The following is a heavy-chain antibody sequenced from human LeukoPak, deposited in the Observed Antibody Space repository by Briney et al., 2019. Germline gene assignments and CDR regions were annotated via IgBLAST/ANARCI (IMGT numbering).Heavy chain of an antibody. J-gene: IGHJ4*02. D-gene: IGHD2-2*01. CDR3: AKVHQGIGLDY. Sequence: PGGSLRLSCAASGFSSCSYAVSWVCQAPGRGLEWVSGISDGGSRTYYADSVKGRFTISRDDSKNTLYLQMNSLRAEDTAVYYCAKVHQGIGLDYWGQGTLVTVSS. CDR2: ISDGGSRT. V-gene: IGHV3-23*01. CDR1: GFSSCSYA.